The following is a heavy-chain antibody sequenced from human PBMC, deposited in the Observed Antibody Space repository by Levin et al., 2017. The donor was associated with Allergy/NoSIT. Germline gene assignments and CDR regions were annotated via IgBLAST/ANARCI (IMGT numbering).Heavy chain of an antibody. CDR1: GQSIRNSDYY. CDR2: INYVGTT. Sequence: SQTLSLTCSVSGQSIRNSDYYWGWIRQAPGRGLEWIALINYVGTTFYNPSLKSRVTISMDTSDNDFSLNLSSVTAADTAVYYCARRRSGLNWFDPWGQGTLVTVSS. J-gene: IGHJ5*02. CDR3: ARRRSGLNWFDP. V-gene: IGHV4-39*02. D-gene: IGHD3-3*01.